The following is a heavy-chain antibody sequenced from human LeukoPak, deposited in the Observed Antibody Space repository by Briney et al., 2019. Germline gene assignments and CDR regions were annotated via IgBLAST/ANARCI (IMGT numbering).Heavy chain of an antibody. D-gene: IGHD3-16*01. J-gene: IGHJ4*02. CDR1: GFTFSSYE. CDR3: ARALGFDYFDY. CDR2: ISSSGSTI. Sequence: GGSLRLSCAASGFTFSSYEMNWVRQAPGKGLEWVSYISSSGSTIYYADSVKGRFTISRDNSKNTLYLQMNSLRAEDTAVYYCARALGFDYFDYWGQGTLVTVSS. V-gene: IGHV3-48*03.